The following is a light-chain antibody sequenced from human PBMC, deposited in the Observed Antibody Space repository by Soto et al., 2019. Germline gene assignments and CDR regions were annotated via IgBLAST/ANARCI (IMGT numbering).Light chain of an antibody. CDR2: DVT. CDR3: SSYTTDNTCV. V-gene: IGLV2-14*03. Sequence: QSALTQPASVSGSPGQSITISCTGTSSDVGGYNYVSWYQQHPGKAPKLMIYDVTNRPSGVSYRFSGSKSGNTASLTISGLQAEDEADYYCSSYTTDNTCVFGPGTKVTVL. CDR1: SSDVGGYNY. J-gene: IGLJ1*01.